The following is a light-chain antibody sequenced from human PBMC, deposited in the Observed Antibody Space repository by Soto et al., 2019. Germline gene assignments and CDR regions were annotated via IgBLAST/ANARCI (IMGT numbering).Light chain of an antibody. CDR2: DAS. Sequence: DIQMTQSPSSVSASVGDRVTITCRAGQGVSTWLAWYQQKPGKAPKLLIYDASSLESGVPSRFSGIGSGTEFTLTITSLQPDDFATYYCQQYDSYAWTFGQGTKVDIK. V-gene: IGKV1-5*01. CDR3: QQYDSYAWT. J-gene: IGKJ1*01. CDR1: QGVSTW.